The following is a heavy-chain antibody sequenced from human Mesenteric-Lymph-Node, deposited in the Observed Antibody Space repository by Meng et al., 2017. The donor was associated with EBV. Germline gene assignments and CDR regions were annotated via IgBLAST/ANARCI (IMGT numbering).Heavy chain of an antibody. CDR1: GFTFSSYA. CDR2: ISGSGGRT. V-gene: IGHV3-23*04. J-gene: IGHJ5*02. Sequence: VRVGGLGGVLVRPGGALGFSCSAFGFTFSSYAMSWVRQAPGKALEWVSSISGSGGRTYYADSVKGRFTISRDNSKNTLYLQMNSLRAEDTAVYYCANAIVVVPAAIWFDPWGQGTLVTVSS. CDR3: ANAIVVVPAAIWFDP. D-gene: IGHD2-2*01.